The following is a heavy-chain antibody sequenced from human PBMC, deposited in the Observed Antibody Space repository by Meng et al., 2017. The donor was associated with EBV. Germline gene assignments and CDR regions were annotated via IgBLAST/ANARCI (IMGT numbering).Heavy chain of an antibody. J-gene: IGHJ4*02. V-gene: IGHV1-2*06. D-gene: IGHD6-19*01. CDR2: INPNSGGT. Sequence: QGQLLQSGVEVNKPGASVKVSCKASGYTFTGYYMHWVRQAPGQGLEWMGRINPNSGGTNYAQKFQGRVTMTRDTSISTAYMELSRLRSDDTAVYYCARVGIAVAGTGDYWGQGTLVTVSS. CDR3: ARVGIAVAGTGDY. CDR1: GYTFTGYY.